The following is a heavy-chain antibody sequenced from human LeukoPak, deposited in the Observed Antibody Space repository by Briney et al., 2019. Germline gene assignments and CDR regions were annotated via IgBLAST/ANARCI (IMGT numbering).Heavy chain of an antibody. V-gene: IGHV4-34*01. CDR3: ARRKLIIAAAVSYYYMDV. J-gene: IGHJ6*03. Sequence: SETLSLTCAVYGGSFSGYYWSWIRQPPGKGLEWIGEINHSGSTNYNPSLKSRVTISVDTSKNQFSLKLSSVTAADTAVYYCARRKLIIAAAVSYYYMDVWGKGTTVTISS. CDR2: INHSGST. CDR1: GGSFSGYY. D-gene: IGHD6-13*01.